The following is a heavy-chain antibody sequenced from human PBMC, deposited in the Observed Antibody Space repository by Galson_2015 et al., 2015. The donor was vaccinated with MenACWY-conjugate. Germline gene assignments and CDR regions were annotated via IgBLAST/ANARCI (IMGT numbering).Heavy chain of an antibody. J-gene: IGHJ6*02. Sequence: QSGAEVKKPGESLRISCKGSGYSFTSYWVSWVRQMPGKGLEWMGRIDPSDSYTNYSPSFQGHVTISADKSISTAYLQWSSLKASDTAMYYCARARITMVRGEGYYYYGMDVWGQGTTVTVSS. CDR1: GYSFTSYW. V-gene: IGHV5-10-1*01. D-gene: IGHD3-10*01. CDR2: IDPSDSYT. CDR3: ARARITMVRGEGYYYYGMDV.